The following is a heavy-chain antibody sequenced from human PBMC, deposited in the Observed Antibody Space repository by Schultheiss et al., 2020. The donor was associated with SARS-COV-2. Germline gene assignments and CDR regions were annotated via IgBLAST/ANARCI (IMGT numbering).Heavy chain of an antibody. J-gene: IGHJ4*02. CDR1: GFTFGDYA. CDR3: TTRLRSGCAP. V-gene: IGHV3-15*01. CDR2: IKSKTDGGTT. Sequence: GSLRLSCTASGFTFGDYAMSWFRQAPGKGLEWVGRIKSKTDGGTTDYAAPVKGRFTISRDDSKNTLYLQMNSLKTEDTAVYYCTTRLRSGCAPWGQGTLVTVSS. D-gene: IGHD4-17*01.